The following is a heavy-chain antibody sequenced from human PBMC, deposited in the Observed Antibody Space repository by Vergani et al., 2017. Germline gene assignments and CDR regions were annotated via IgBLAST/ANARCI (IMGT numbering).Heavy chain of an antibody. D-gene: IGHD2-15*01. V-gene: IGHV7-4-1*02. J-gene: IGHJ5*02. CDR1: GYTFTNYA. CDR2: INSNSGNP. CDR3: VRTRSGSCTGGSGYSGWFDP. Sequence: QVQLVQSGSEVKKPGASVKVSCRASGYTFTNYALNWVRQAPGQGLEWMGWINSNSGNPTYAQGFKGRFVFSLDSSVSTSYLQITSLQPEDTAVYYCVRTRSGSCTGGSGYSGWFDPWGQGTLVTVSS.